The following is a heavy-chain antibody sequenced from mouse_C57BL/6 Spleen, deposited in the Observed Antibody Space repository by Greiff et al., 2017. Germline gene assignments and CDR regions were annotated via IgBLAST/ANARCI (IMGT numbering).Heavy chain of an antibody. CDR2: IDPANGNT. D-gene: IGHD2-4*01. CDR1: GFNIKNTY. V-gene: IGHV14-3*01. Sequence: VQLQQSVAELVRPGASVKLSCTASGFNIKNTYMHWVKQRPEQGLEWIGRIDPANGNTKYAPKFQGKATITADTSSNTAYLQLSSLTSEDTAIYYCARKEYYDYEGFLGYAMDYWGQGTSVTVSS. J-gene: IGHJ4*01. CDR3: ARKEYYDYEGFLGYAMDY.